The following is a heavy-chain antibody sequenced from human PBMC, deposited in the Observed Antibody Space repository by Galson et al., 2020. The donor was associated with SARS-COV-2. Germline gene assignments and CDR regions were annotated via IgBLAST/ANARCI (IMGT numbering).Heavy chain of an antibody. Sequence: ASVKVSCKASGYTFTSYGISWVRQAPGQGLEWMGWISAYNGNTNYAQKLQGRVTMTTDTSTSTAYMELRSLRSDDTAVYYCARDTGKQWLVLPLDYWGQGTLVTVSS. CDR1: GYTFTSYG. V-gene: IGHV1-18*01. D-gene: IGHD6-19*01. CDR3: ARDTGKQWLVLPLDY. J-gene: IGHJ4*02. CDR2: ISAYNGNT.